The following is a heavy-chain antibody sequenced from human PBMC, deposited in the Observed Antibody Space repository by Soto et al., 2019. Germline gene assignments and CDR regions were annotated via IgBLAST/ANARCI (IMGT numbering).Heavy chain of an antibody. CDR3: ARGYCGSTSCQNGRYYYYYMDV. CDR2: INAGNGNT. J-gene: IGHJ6*03. CDR1: GYTFTSYA. Sequence: ASVKVSCKASGYTFTSYAMHWVRQAPGQRLEWMGWINAGNGNTKYSQKFQGRVTITRDTSASTAYMELSSLRSEDMAVYYCARGYCGSTSCQNGRYYYYYMDVWGKGTTVTVSS. D-gene: IGHD2-2*01. V-gene: IGHV1-3*01.